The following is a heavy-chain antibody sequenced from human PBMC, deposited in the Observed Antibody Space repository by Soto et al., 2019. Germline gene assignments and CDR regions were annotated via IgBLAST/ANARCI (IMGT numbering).Heavy chain of an antibody. D-gene: IGHD3-9*01. J-gene: IGHJ4*02. Sequence: RLMAPTHNLTLTCTFSGCSISARGVGVAWIRQPPVNALDCLALIYWDDGTRYSAYLKTMLNMTQDTSKNQVVLTPTNVDPLHTVTYYCAHRPAYDISTAHYPFDXLGQGPLSTVSX. CDR1: GCSISARGVG. V-gene: IGHV2-5*02. CDR2: IYWDDGT. CDR3: AHRPAYDISTAHYPFDX.